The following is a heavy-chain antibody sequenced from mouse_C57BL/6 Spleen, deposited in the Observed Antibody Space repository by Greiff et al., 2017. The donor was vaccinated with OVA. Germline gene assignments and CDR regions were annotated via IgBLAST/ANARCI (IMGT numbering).Heavy chain of an antibody. Sequence: EVKLQESGPELVKPGASVKISCKASGYSFTDYNMNWVKQSNGKSLEWIGVINPNYGTTSYNQKFKGKATLTVDQSSSTAYMQLNSLTSEDSAVYYCAANYDYDDAMDYWGQGTSVTVSS. J-gene: IGHJ4*01. CDR2: INPNYGTT. D-gene: IGHD2-4*01. CDR3: AANYDYDDAMDY. V-gene: IGHV1-39*01. CDR1: GYSFTDYN.